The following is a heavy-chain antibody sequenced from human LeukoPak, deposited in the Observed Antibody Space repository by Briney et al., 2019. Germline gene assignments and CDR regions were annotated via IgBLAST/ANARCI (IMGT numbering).Heavy chain of an antibody. Sequence: ASVKVSCKASGGTFSSYAISWVRQAPGQGLEWMGWISAYNGNTNYAQKLQGRVTMTTDTSTSTAYMELRSLRSDDTAVYYCATTKGQWLVTYYFDYWGQGTLVTVSS. CDR3: ATTKGQWLVTYYFDY. CDR2: ISAYNGNT. CDR1: GGTFSSYA. V-gene: IGHV1-18*01. J-gene: IGHJ4*02. D-gene: IGHD6-19*01.